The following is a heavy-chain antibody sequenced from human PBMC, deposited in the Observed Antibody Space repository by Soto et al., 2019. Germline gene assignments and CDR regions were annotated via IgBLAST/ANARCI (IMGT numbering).Heavy chain of an antibody. V-gene: IGHV4-59*08. D-gene: IGHD3-10*01. CDR3: ARKSGLRLFQFGESEYYFDY. J-gene: IGHJ4*02. CDR2: IYYSGST. Sequence: SETLSLTCTVSGGSISSYYWSWIRQPPGKGLEWIGYIYYSGSTYYNPSLKSRVTISVDTSKNQFSLKLSSVTAADTAVYYCARKSGLRLFQFGESEYYFDYWGQGTLVTVSS. CDR1: GGSISSYY.